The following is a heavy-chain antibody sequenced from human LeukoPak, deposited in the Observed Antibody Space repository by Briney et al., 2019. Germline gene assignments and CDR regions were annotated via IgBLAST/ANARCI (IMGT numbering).Heavy chain of an antibody. CDR2: INSDGSST. CDR3: ARAGLEMATISPPHY. Sequence: PGGSLRLSCAASGFTFSSYWMPWVRQAPGKGLVWVSRINSDGSSTSYADSVKGRFTISRDNAKNTLYLQMNSLRAEDTAVYYCARAGLEMATISPPHYWGQGTLVTVSS. CDR1: GFTFSSYW. V-gene: IGHV3-74*01. J-gene: IGHJ4*02. D-gene: IGHD5-12*01.